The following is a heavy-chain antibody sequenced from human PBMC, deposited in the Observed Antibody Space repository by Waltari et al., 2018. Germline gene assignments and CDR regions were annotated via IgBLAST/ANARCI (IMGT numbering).Heavy chain of an antibody. CDR2: IYYSGTT. Sequence: QLQLQESGPGLVKPSETLSLTCSVSGGSMSRTNYYWGWLRQPPGKGLDWIGSIYYSGTTHYNPSLKSRVTISVDTSKNQFSLKLTSVTAADTAVYYCARQSTVTTGDAFDIWGQGTMVTVSS. J-gene: IGHJ3*02. V-gene: IGHV4-39*07. CDR3: ARQSTVTTGDAFDI. D-gene: IGHD4-17*01. CDR1: GGSMSRTNYY.